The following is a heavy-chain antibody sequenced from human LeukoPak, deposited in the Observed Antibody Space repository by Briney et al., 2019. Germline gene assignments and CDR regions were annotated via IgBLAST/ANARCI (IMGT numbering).Heavy chain of an antibody. Sequence: QPGGSLRLSCAASGFTFTDYAMSWVRQAPEKGLEWVSTISHSGGGTYYAESVKGRFTISRDNSKNTLYLQMNSLRAEDTAVYYCASYKFLEWFEPFDYWGQGTLVTVSS. D-gene: IGHD3-3*01. V-gene: IGHV3-23*01. CDR1: GFTFTDYA. CDR2: ISHSGGGT. J-gene: IGHJ4*02. CDR3: ASYKFLEWFEPFDY.